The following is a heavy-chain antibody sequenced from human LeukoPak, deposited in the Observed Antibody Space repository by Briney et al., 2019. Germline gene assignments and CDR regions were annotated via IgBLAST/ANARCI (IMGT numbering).Heavy chain of an antibody. V-gene: IGHV1-8*03. D-gene: IGHD3-22*01. Sequence: GASVKVSCKASGYTFTIYDINWVRQATGQGLEWMGWMNPNSGDTGYAQKFQGRVTITWNTSISTAYMELSSLRAEDTAVYYCAKEGYDSSGYYRRPIDYWGQGTLVTVSS. J-gene: IGHJ4*02. CDR3: AKEGYDSSGYYRRPIDY. CDR2: MNPNSGDT. CDR1: GYTFTIYD.